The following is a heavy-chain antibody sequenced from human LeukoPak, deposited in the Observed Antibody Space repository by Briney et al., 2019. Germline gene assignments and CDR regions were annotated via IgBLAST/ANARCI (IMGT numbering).Heavy chain of an antibody. J-gene: IGHJ3*02. CDR2: INPSGGST. CDR1: GYTFTSYA. Sequence: GASVKVSCKASGYTFTSYAMNWVRQAPGQGLEWMGIINPSGGSTSYAQKFQGGVTMTRDMSTSTVYMELSSLRSEDTAVYYCARDRSVAGLLVRAFDIWGQGTMVTVSS. V-gene: IGHV1-46*01. CDR3: ARDRSVAGLLVRAFDI. D-gene: IGHD6-19*01.